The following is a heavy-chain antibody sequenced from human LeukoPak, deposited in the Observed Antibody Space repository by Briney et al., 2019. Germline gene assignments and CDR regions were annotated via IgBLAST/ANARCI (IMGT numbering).Heavy chain of an antibody. Sequence: GGSLRLACAASGFTVSSTYMSWVRQAPGKGLEWVSVIYTGGSTYYADSVKGRFTISRDNSKNTLYLQMNSLRTEDTAVYYCARDQAYFDYWGQGTLVTVSS. CDR1: GFTVSSTY. CDR3: ARDQAYFDY. V-gene: IGHV3-53*01. J-gene: IGHJ4*02. CDR2: IYTGGST.